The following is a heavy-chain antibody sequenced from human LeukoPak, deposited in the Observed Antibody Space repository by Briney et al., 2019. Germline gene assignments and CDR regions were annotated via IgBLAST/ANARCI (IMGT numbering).Heavy chain of an antibody. D-gene: IGHD3-10*01. V-gene: IGHV1-2*02. J-gene: IGHJ4*02. Sequence: ASVKVSCKASGYTFTGYYIHWVRQAPGQGPEWMGWINPNNGGTYYVQTFQGRVTITRERAISTYYMELSRLRSDDTAVYYCVREALGSGTYYSDYWGQGTLVTISS. CDR2: INPNNGGT. CDR1: GYTFTGYY. CDR3: VREALGSGTYYSDY.